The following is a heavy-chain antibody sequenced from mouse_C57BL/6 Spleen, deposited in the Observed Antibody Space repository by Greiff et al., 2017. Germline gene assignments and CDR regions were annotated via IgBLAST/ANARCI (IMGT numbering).Heavy chain of an antibody. V-gene: IGHV1-59*01. Sequence: QVQLQQPGAEPVRPGTSVKLSCKASGYTFTSYWMHWVKQRPGKGLEWIGVIDPSDSYTNYNQKFKGKATLTVDTSSSTAYMQLSSLTSEDSAVYYCARGDYFDYWGQGTTLTVSS. CDR1: GYTFTSYW. CDR2: IDPSDSYT. CDR3: ARGDYFDY. J-gene: IGHJ2*01.